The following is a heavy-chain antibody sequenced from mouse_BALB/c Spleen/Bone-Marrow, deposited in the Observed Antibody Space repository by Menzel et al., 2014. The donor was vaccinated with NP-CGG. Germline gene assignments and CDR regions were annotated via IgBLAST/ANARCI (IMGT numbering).Heavy chain of an antibody. CDR2: IYPSDSYT. CDR3: TRKDY. V-gene: IGHV1-69*01. J-gene: IGHJ3*01. Sequence: VQLQQSGAELVMPGASVKLSCKASGYTFTSYWINWVKQRPGQGLEWIGNIYPSDSYTNYNQKFKDKATLTVDKSSSAAYMQLSSPTSEDSAVYYCTRKDYWGQGTLVTVSA. CDR1: GYTFTSYW.